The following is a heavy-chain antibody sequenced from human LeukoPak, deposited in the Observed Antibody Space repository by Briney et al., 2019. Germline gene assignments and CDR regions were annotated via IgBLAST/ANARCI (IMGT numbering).Heavy chain of an antibody. CDR3: ARGKYDSSPFLQH. V-gene: IGHV3-11*01. CDR1: GFTFSDYY. Sequence: PGGSLRLSCAASGFTFSDYYMSWIRQAPGKGLEWVSYISSSGSIIYYADSVKGRFTISRDNAKNSMYPQMNSLRAEDTAVYYCARGKYDSSPFLQHWGQGTLVTVSS. J-gene: IGHJ1*01. D-gene: IGHD3-22*01. CDR2: ISSSGSII.